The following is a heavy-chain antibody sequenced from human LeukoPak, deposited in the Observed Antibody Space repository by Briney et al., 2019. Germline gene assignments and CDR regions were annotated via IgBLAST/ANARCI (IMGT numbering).Heavy chain of an antibody. CDR2: VSPGDSGT. V-gene: IGHV5-51*01. CDR1: GYSFTSYW. Sequence: GESLKISCKGSGYSFTSYWIGWVRQMPGKGLEWMGIVSPGDSGTRYSPSFQGQVTISADKSISTGFLQWSSLKASDTAMYYCARRIAAAEIIDYWGQGTLVTVSS. CDR3: ARRIAAAEIIDY. J-gene: IGHJ4*02. D-gene: IGHD6-13*01.